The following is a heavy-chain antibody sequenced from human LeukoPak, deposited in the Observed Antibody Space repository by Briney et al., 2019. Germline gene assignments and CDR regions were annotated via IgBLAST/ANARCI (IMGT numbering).Heavy chain of an antibody. Sequence: GASVKVSCKASGYTFTSYGISWARQAPGQGLEWMGWISAYNGNTNYAQKLQGRVTMTTDTSTSTAYMELRSLRSDDTAVYYCARDRGSTSCYWSDCYYGMDVWGQGTTVTVSS. J-gene: IGHJ6*02. CDR1: GYTFTSYG. CDR3: ARDRGSTSCYWSDCYYGMDV. D-gene: IGHD2-2*01. V-gene: IGHV1-18*01. CDR2: ISAYNGNT.